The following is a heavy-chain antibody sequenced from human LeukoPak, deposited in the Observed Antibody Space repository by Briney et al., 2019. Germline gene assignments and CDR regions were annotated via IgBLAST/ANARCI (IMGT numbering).Heavy chain of an antibody. CDR3: AKDDRMVRGPFDY. V-gene: IGHV3-23*01. CDR1: GFTFSTYG. Sequence: PGGSLRLSCAASGFTFSTYGMSWVRQAPGKGLECVSAISGSGGRTYYADSVKGRFTISRDNSKNTLYLQMNSLRAEDTAVYYCAKDDRMVRGPFDYWGQGTLVTVSS. CDR2: ISGSGGRT. J-gene: IGHJ4*02. D-gene: IGHD3-10*01.